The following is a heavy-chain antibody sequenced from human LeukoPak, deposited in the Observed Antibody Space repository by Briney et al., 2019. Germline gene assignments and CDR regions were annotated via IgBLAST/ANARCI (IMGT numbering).Heavy chain of an antibody. CDR3: ARGPIYGDYADAFDI. CDR1: GGSFSGYY. V-gene: IGHV4-34*01. D-gene: IGHD4-17*01. J-gene: IGHJ3*02. Sequence: SETLSLTCAVYGGSFSGYYWSWIRQPPGKGLEWIGEINHSGSTNYNPSLKSRVTISVDTSKNQFSLKLSSVTAADTAVYYCARGPIYGDYADAFDIWGQGTMVTVPS. CDR2: INHSGST.